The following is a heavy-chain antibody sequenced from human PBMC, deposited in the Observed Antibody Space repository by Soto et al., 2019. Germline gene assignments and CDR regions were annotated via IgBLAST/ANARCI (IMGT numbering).Heavy chain of an antibody. D-gene: IGHD5-18*01. CDR3: ARVRSYSYGQGYGMDV. J-gene: IGHJ6*02. CDR1: GFTFSTYS. Sequence: EVQLVESGGGLVKPGGSLRLSCAPSGFTFSTYSMNWVRQAPGKGLEWVSSISSSSGYIYYADSVKGRFTISRDDAKNSLSLQMNSLRAEDTAVYYCARVRSYSYGQGYGMDVWGQGTTVTVSS. CDR2: ISSSSGYI. V-gene: IGHV3-21*01.